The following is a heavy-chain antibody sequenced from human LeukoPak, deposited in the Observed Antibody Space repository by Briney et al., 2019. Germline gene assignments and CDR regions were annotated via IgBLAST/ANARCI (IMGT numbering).Heavy chain of an antibody. CDR2: VFRLQTVRT. Sequence: PSETLSLTCTVSDSSITSTYYWAWFRQHPGKGREWIATVFRLQTVRTFNNPSLESRVTMSLDPSQNQFSLNLTSVTAADTALYFCARVLHAPYLIDSWGQGTLVTVSS. CDR1: DSSITSTYY. D-gene: IGHD2-8*01. V-gene: IGHV4-38-2*02. J-gene: IGHJ4*02. CDR3: ARVLHAPYLIDS.